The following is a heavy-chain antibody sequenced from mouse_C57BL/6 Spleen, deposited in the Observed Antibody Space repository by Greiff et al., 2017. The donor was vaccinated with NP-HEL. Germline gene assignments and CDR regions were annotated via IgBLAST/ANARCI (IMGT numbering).Heavy chain of an antibody. Sequence: VQLQQSGPELVKPGASVKMSCKASGYTFTDYNMHWVKQSHGKSLEWIGYINPNNGGTSYNQKFKGKATLTVNKSSSTAYMELRSLTSEDSAVYYCAREFNYGNYGYAMDYWGQGTSVTVSS. D-gene: IGHD2-1*01. CDR1: GYTFTDYN. V-gene: IGHV1-22*01. CDR3: AREFNYGNYGYAMDY. J-gene: IGHJ4*01. CDR2: INPNNGGT.